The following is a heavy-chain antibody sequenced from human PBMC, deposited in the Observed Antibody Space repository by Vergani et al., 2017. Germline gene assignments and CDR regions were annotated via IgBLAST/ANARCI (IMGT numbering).Heavy chain of an antibody. J-gene: IGHJ6*03. CDR3: ARGQKLGIPMYYYYMDV. CDR2: INHSGST. CDR1: GGSFSGYY. Sequence: QVQLQQWGAGLLKPSETLSLTCAVYGGSFSGYYRSWIRQPPGKGLEWIGEINHSGSTNYNPSLKSRVTISVDTSKNQFSLKLSSVTAADTAVYYCARGQKLGIPMYYYYMDVWGKGTTVTVSS. D-gene: IGHD7-27*01. V-gene: IGHV4-34*01.